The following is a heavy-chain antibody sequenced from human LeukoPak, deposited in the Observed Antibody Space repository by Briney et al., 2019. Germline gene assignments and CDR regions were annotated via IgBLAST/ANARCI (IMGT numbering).Heavy chain of an antibody. CDR3: ARGITIFGVVDYYFDY. V-gene: IGHV4-59*08. CDR2: IYYSGST. D-gene: IGHD3-3*01. CDR1: GGSLSNYY. Sequence: SETLSLTCTVSGGSLSNYYWSWIRLPPGKGLEWIGYIYYSGSTNYNPSLKSRVTISVDTSKNQFSLKLSSVTAADTAVYYCARGITIFGVVDYYFDYWGQGTLVTVSS. J-gene: IGHJ4*02.